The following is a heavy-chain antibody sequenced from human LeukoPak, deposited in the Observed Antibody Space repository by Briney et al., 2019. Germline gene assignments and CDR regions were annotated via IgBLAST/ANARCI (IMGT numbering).Heavy chain of an antibody. CDR1: GFTFSRYS. D-gene: IGHD2-2*01. CDR3: AREVEYQLLYAFDI. V-gene: IGHV3-21*01. Sequence: KAGGSRRLSCAASGFTFSRYSMNWVRQAPGKGLEWVSSISSSSIYIYYADSVKGRFTISRDNAKNSLYLQMNSLRAVDTAVYYCAREVEYQLLYAFDIWGQGTMVTVSS. CDR2: ISSSSIYI. J-gene: IGHJ3*02.